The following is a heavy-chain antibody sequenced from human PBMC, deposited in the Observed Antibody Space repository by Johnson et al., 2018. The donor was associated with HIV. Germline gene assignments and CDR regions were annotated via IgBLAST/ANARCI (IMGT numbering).Heavy chain of an antibody. Sequence: QEQLVESGGGVVQPGRSLRLSCAASGFTFSSYAMHWVRQAPGQGLEWVAVISYDGSNKYYADSVKGRVTITRDNSKNTRYLQMNSLRAEDTAVYYCARPQGTGDAFDIWGQGTMVTVSS. CDR1: GFTFSSYA. D-gene: IGHD1-1*01. CDR2: ISYDGSNK. J-gene: IGHJ3*02. CDR3: ARPQGTGDAFDI. V-gene: IGHV3-30*04.